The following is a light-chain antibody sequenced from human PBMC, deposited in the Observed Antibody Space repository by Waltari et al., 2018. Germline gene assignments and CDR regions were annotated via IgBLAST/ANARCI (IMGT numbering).Light chain of an antibody. CDR3: AAWDDSLNGYV. Sequence: QSVLTQPPSASGTPGQRVTISCSGSSSNIGSNTVNWYQQLPGTAPKLLIHSNNQRPSGVPDRVSGSKSGTSASLAISGLQSEDEADYYCAAWDDSLNGYVFGTGTKVTVL. CDR2: SNN. V-gene: IGLV1-44*01. CDR1: SSNIGSNT. J-gene: IGLJ1*01.